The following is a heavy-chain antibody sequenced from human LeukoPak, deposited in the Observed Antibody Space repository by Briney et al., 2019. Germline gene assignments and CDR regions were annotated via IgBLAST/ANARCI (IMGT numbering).Heavy chain of an antibody. V-gene: IGHV3-48*03. Sequence: GGSLRLSCAASGFTFSSYEMNWVRQAPGKGLEWVSYISGSGRTIYYANSVKGRFTISRDNAKNSLYLQMNSLRAEDTAVYYCARDPPLVSGPVYYYYYMDVWGKGTTVTVSS. CDR3: ARDPPLVSGPVYYYYYMDV. J-gene: IGHJ6*03. CDR2: ISGSGRTI. CDR1: GFTFSSYE. D-gene: IGHD5/OR15-5a*01.